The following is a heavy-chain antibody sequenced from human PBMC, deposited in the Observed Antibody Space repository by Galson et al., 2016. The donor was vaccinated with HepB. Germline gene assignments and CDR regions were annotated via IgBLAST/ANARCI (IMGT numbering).Heavy chain of an antibody. D-gene: IGHD2-15*01. V-gene: IGHV5-51*03. CDR1: GYTFTNYW. CDR2: IYSADSDA. J-gene: IGHJ3*02. CDR3: ARPGGSNCYSFCGLDI. Sequence: QSGAEVKKPGESLKISCKGSGYTFTNYWIGWVRQMPGKGLEWMGIIYSADSDARYSPSFQGQVPISADKSTNTAYLQWSSLKASDTAVYYCARPGGSNCYSFCGLDIWGQGTMVTVSS.